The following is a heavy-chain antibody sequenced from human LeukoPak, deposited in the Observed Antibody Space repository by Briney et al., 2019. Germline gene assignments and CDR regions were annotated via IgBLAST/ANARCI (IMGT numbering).Heavy chain of an antibody. CDR1: GFTFSSYG. V-gene: IGHV3-7*01. Sequence: GGSLRLSCAASGFTFSSYGMTWVRQAPGKGLERVANIKEDGSDKYYVDAVKGRFTISRDNAKNSLYLQMNSLRAEDTAVYYCATGEASCGGDCYSSYGYWGQGTLVTVSS. J-gene: IGHJ4*02. CDR3: ATGEASCGGDCYSSYGY. CDR2: IKEDGSDK. D-gene: IGHD2-21*02.